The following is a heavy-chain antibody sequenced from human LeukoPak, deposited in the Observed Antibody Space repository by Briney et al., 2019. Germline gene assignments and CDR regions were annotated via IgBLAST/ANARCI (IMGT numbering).Heavy chain of an antibody. CDR3: VRPYDY. CDR2: ISSSGGTT. V-gene: IGHV3-64D*06. CDR1: GFSFSNYA. Sequence: GSLRLSCVASGFSFSNYAMHWVRQAPGKGLEYVSAISSSGGTTYYADSVKGRFTISRDNSKNTLYLQMSSLRAEDAALYYCVRPYDYWGQGTLVTISS. J-gene: IGHJ4*02.